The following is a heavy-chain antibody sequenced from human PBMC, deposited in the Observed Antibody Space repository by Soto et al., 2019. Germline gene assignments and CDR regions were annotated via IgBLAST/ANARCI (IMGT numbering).Heavy chain of an antibody. CDR2: ISSGGDSA. D-gene: IGHD4-17*01. CDR3: AHPRGYGVFDAVDF. Sequence: GGSLRLSCAASGFIFSTYAMNWVRQAPGKGLEWVSAISSGGDSAFYAESVRGRFTISRDNSINTLYLQMSSLRTEDTAVYYCAHPRGYGVFDAVDFWGQGTMVTVS. CDR1: GFIFSTYA. J-gene: IGHJ3*01. V-gene: IGHV3-23*01.